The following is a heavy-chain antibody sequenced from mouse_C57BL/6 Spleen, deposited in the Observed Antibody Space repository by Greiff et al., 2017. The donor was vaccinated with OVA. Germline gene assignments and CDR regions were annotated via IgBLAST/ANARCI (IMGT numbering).Heavy chain of an antibody. D-gene: IGHD2-1*01. J-gene: IGHJ4*01. CDR1: GYAFSSYW. CDR3: AREEGLYGNYAMDY. V-gene: IGHV1-80*01. CDR2: IYPGDGDT. Sequence: VQLVESGAELVKPGASVKISCKASGYAFSSYWMNWVKQRPGKGLEWIGQIYPGDGDTNYNGKFKGKATLTADKSSSTAYMQLSSLTSEDSAVYFCAREEGLYGNYAMDYWGQGTSVTVSS.